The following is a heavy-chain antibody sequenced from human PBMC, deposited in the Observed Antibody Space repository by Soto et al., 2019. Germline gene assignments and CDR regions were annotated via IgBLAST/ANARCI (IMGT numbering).Heavy chain of an antibody. J-gene: IGHJ5*02. Sequence: QVQLVESGGGVVQPGRSLRLSCAASGFTFSSYAMHWVRQAPGKGLEWVAVISYDGSNKYYADSVKGRFTISRDNSKNTLYLQMNSLRAEDTAVYYCAREGGDYGDYGRFDPWGQGTLVTVSS. D-gene: IGHD4-17*01. CDR1: GFTFSSYA. CDR2: ISYDGSNK. V-gene: IGHV3-30-3*01. CDR3: AREGGDYGDYGRFDP.